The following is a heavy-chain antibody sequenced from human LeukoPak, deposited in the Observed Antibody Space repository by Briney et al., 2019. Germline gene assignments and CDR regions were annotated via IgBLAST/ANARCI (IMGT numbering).Heavy chain of an antibody. D-gene: IGHD3-10*01. CDR3: ARDYGLWFGELLPSDYYYGMDV. CDR2: IYYSGGT. Sequence: SETLSLTCTVSGGSISSSSYYWGWIRQPPGKGLEWTGSIYYSGGTYYNPSLKSRVTISVDTSKNQFSLKLSSVTAADTAVYYCARDYGLWFGELLPSDYYYGMDVWGQGTTVTVSS. CDR1: GGSISSSSYY. J-gene: IGHJ6*02. V-gene: IGHV4-39*07.